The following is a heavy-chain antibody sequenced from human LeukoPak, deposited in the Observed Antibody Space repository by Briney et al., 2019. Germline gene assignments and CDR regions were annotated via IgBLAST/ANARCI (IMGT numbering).Heavy chain of an antibody. J-gene: IGHJ3*02. Sequence: AGGSLRLSCAASGFTVSSNYMSWVRQAPGKGLEWVSVIYSGGSTYYADSVKGRFTISRDNSKNTLYLQMNSLRAEDTAVYYCARHCSGGSCYGDAFDIWGQGTMVTVSS. V-gene: IGHV3-53*01. CDR2: IYSGGST. CDR1: GFTVSSNY. D-gene: IGHD2-15*01. CDR3: ARHCSGGSCYGDAFDI.